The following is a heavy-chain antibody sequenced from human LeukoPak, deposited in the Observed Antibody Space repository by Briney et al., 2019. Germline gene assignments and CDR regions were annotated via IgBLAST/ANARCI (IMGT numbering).Heavy chain of an antibody. J-gene: IGHJ6*03. CDR2: MNPNSGNT. CDR3: ARSPNDFWSGYLGYYYYYMDV. D-gene: IGHD3-3*01. V-gene: IGHV1-8*01. Sequence: ASVKVSCKASGYTFTSCDINWVRQATGQGLEWMGWMNPNSGNTGYAQKFQGRVTMTRNTSISTAYMELSSLRSEDTAVYYCARSPNDFWSGYLGYYYYYMDVWGKGTTVTVSS. CDR1: GYTFTSCD.